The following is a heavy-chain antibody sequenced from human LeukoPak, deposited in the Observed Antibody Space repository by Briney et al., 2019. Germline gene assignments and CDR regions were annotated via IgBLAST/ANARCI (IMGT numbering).Heavy chain of an antibody. CDR3: ARMTSVATFNVYRFRVFDY. D-gene: IGHD4-17*01. V-gene: IGHV4-31*03. J-gene: IGHJ4*02. Sequence: PSQTLSLTCTVSGGSISSGGYYWGWIRQHPGKGLEWIGYIYYSGSTYYNPSLKSRVTISVDTSKNQFSLKLSSVTAADTAVYYCARMTSVATFNVYRFRVFDYWGQGTLVTVSS. CDR2: IYYSGST. CDR1: GGSISSGGYY.